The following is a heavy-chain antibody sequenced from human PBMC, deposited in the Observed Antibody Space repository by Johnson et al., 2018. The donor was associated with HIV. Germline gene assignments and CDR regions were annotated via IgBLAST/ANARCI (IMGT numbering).Heavy chain of an antibody. CDR3: ASPGTVVTGLAFDI. CDR1: AFPFDDHA. V-gene: IGHV3-NL1*01. J-gene: IGHJ3*02. CDR2: I. Sequence: QVQLVESGGGVVQPGRSLRLSCAASAFPFDDHALHWVRQSPGTGLQWFSIILKGRFTISRDNSKNTLYLQMNSLRAEDTAVYYCASPGTVVTGLAFDIWGQGTMVTVSS. D-gene: IGHD4-23*01.